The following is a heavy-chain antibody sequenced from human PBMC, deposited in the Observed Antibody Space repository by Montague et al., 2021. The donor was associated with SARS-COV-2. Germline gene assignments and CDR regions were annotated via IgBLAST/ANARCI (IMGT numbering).Heavy chain of an antibody. J-gene: IGHJ6*02. D-gene: IGHD3-3*01. Sequence: SETLSLTCTVSGGSISSSSYYWGWIRQPPGKGLEWIGYIYYSGSTYYNPSLKSRVTIFVETSKNQFSLKPSSVTAADTAVYYCARQPTRGITIFGVVTDYGMGVWGQGTTVTVSS. CDR1: GGSISSSSYY. CDR2: IYYSGST. CDR3: ARQPTRGITIFGVVTDYGMGV. V-gene: IGHV4-39*01.